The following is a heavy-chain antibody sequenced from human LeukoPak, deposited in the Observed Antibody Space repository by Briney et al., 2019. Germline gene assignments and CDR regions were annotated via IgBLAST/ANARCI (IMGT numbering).Heavy chain of an antibody. CDR1: GGSISSSNW. D-gene: IGHD2-2*01. V-gene: IGHV4-4*02. CDR2: IYHSGST. Sequence: SETLSLTCAVSGGSISSSNWWSWVRQPPGKGLEWIGEIYHSGSTYYNPSLKSRVTIFVDTSKNQFSLKMSSVTAADTAVYYCARHCSSTTCYRRSYDYWGQGTLVTVSS. CDR3: ARHCSSTTCYRRSYDY. J-gene: IGHJ4*02.